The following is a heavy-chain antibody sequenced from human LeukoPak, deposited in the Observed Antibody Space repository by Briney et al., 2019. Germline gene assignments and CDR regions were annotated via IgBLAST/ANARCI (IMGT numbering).Heavy chain of an antibody. CDR1: RFTFSNYC. Sequence: GGSLRLSCAASRFTFSNYCMSWVSQAPGKGLGWVSRINPDGSSTTYADSVKGPFTISRDNVKNTVSLQMNSLRAEDTAAYFCVRAIFDDNAYDFWGQGTLVTVSS. CDR2: INPDGSST. J-gene: IGHJ4*02. D-gene: IGHD2-2*01. CDR3: VRAIFDDNAYDF. V-gene: IGHV3-74*01.